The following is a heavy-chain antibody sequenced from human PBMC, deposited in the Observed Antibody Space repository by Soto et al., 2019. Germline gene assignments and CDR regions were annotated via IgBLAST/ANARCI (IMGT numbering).Heavy chain of an antibody. Sequence: ASVKVSCKASGYTFTSYGISWVRQAPGQGLEWMGRISAYIGITNYAQKFQGRVTMTADKSTSTAYMELSSLRSEDTAVYYCARERYGQDYYYYYMDVWGKGTTVTVSS. CDR3: ARERYGQDYYYYYMDV. D-gene: IGHD2-15*01. V-gene: IGHV1-18*01. CDR2: ISAYIGIT. J-gene: IGHJ6*03. CDR1: GYTFTSYG.